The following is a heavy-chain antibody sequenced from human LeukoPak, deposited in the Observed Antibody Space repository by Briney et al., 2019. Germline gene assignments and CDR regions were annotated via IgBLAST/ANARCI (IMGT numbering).Heavy chain of an antibody. V-gene: IGHV3-7*01. CDR1: GFSISNHQ. Sequence: GGSLRLSCVGSGFSISNHQMNWVRQAPGKGLEWVAKIKQDGGEKHYMDSVKGRFTISRDNAKNTLYLQMNRLRAEDTAVYYCAKELNGGRYYYYGMDVWGQGTTVTVSS. D-gene: IGHD7-27*01. CDR3: AKELNGGRYYYYGMDV. CDR2: IKQDGGEK. J-gene: IGHJ6*02.